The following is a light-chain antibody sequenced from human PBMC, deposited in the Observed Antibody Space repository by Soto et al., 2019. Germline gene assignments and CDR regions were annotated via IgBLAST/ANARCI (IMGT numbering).Light chain of an antibody. CDR1: SSDVGAYNS. J-gene: IGLJ1*01. V-gene: IGLV2-23*01. CDR3: CSYAPESTYV. CDR2: KGT. Sequence: QSALAQPASVSGSPGQSITISCTGTSSDVGAYNSVSWYQQHPHRAPQVIIYKGTQRPSGVSNRFSGSTSGNAASLTISALQTDDEADYFCCSYAPESTYVCGTGTKVTVL.